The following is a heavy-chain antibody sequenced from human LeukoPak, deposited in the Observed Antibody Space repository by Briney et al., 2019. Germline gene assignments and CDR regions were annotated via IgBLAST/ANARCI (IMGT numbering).Heavy chain of an antibody. V-gene: IGHV3-66*02. Sequence: GGSLTLSCAASGFTVCSNYMSWVRQAPGKGLEWVSVMYSGGSTYYADSVKGRFTISRDNSKNTLYLQMNSLRAEDTAVYYCASSSNYYYYYGMDVWGQGTTVTVSS. CDR3: ASSSNYYYYYGMDV. D-gene: IGHD6-6*01. CDR1: GFTVCSNY. J-gene: IGHJ6*02. CDR2: MYSGGST.